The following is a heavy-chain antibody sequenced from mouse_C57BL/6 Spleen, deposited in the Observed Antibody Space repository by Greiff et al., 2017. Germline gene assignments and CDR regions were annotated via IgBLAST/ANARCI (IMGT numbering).Heavy chain of an antibody. CDR2: IDPSDSYT. J-gene: IGHJ2*01. D-gene: IGHD1-1*01. CDR1: GYTFTSYW. CDR3: ARGSSYVDY. Sequence: VQLQQSGAELVKPGASVKLSCKASGYTFTSYWMQWVKQRPGQGLEWIGEIDPSDSYTNYNQKFKGKATLTVDTSSSTAYMQLSSLTSEDSAVYYCARGSSYVDYWGQGTTLTVSS. V-gene: IGHV1-50*01.